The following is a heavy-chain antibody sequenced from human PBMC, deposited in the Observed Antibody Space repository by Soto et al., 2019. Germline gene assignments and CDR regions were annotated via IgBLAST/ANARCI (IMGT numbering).Heavy chain of an antibody. CDR1: GGSISRGYYY. J-gene: IGHJ5*02. Sequence: QVQLQESGPGLVKPSQTLSLTCTVSGGSISRGYYYWSWIRQPPGKGLEWIGYIYYSGSTYYNPSLKSIVTISVDTSKNQFSLNLSSVTAADTAVYYCARERTDGCTLDPWGQGTLVTVSS. CDR3: ARERTDGCTLDP. CDR2: IYYSGST. D-gene: IGHD6-19*01. V-gene: IGHV4-30-4*01.